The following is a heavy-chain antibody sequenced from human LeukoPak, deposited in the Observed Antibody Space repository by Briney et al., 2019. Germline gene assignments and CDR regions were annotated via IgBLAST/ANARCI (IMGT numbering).Heavy chain of an antibody. J-gene: IGHJ6*03. CDR2: IYTSGST. Sequence: SETLSLTCTVSGGSISSYYWSWIRQPPGKGLEWIGYIYTSGSTNYNPSLKSRVTISVDTSKNQFSLKLSSVTAADTAVYYCARGYYDSSGYLDRTGRYYMDVWGKGTTVTVSS. D-gene: IGHD3-22*01. V-gene: IGHV4-4*09. CDR1: GGSISSYY. CDR3: ARGYYDSSGYLDRTGRYYMDV.